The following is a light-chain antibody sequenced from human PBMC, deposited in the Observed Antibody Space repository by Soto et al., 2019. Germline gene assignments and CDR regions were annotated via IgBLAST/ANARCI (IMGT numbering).Light chain of an antibody. V-gene: IGKV3-15*01. CDR3: QQYNKWPLT. J-gene: IGKJ1*01. CDR2: AVS. CDR1: QSVSSN. Sequence: EIMMTQSPGTLSASPGERATLSCRASQSVSSNLAWYQQKPGQAPRLLIYAVSTRATGIPARFSGSGSGTDFTLTISSLQSEDFAVYYCQQYNKWPLTFGQGNKVEIK.